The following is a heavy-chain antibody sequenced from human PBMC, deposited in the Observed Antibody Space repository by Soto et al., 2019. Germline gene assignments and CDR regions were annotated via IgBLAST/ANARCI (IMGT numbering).Heavy chain of an antibody. CDR3: ARAFCGGDCFDNIVYYLYGTDL. CDR1: GYTFTNFY. V-gene: IGHV1-46*01. J-gene: IGHJ6*02. CDR2: INPSGGST. D-gene: IGHD2-21*02. Sequence: GASVKVSCKSSGYTFTNFYIHWVRQAPGQGLEWMGIINPSGGSTSYAQKFRDRVIMTRDTSSTTVYMELSSLTSKDTAMYFCARAFCGGDCFDNIVYYLYGTDLWGLGTTVTVSS.